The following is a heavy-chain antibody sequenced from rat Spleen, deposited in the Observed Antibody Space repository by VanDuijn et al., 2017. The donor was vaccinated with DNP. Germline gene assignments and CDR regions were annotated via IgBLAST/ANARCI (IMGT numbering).Heavy chain of an antibody. CDR3: TTYYY. CDR2: ITYSGTN. J-gene: IGHJ2*01. CDR1: GYSITGNY. Sequence: VQLLESGPGLVKPSQSLSLTCSVTGYSITGNYWGWIRKFPGNKMEYIGHITYSGTNSYNPSLRSRISITRDTSKNQFFLQFNSVTTEDTATYYCTTYYYWGQGVMVTVTS. V-gene: IGHV3-1*01.